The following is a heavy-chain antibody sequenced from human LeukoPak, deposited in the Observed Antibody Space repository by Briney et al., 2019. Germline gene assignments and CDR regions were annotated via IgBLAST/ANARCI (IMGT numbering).Heavy chain of an antibody. V-gene: IGHV3-23*01. CDR2: ISDSGVST. D-gene: IGHD3-22*01. Sequence: GGSLRLSCAASGFTFSSYVMNWVRQAPGKGLEWVSAISDSGVSTYYADSVKGRFTMSRDNSKNMLYLQMNSLTAEDTAVYYCMRAITMIVVVDFDYWGQGTLVTVSS. CDR3: MRAITMIVVVDFDY. CDR1: GFTFSSYV. J-gene: IGHJ4*02.